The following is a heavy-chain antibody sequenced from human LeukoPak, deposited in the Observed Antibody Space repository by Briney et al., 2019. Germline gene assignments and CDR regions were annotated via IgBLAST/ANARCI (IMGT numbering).Heavy chain of an antibody. CDR2: IKQDGSEK. CDR3: VRAIDGYNYDAFDI. J-gene: IGHJ3*02. V-gene: IGHV3-7*04. Sequence: GGSLRLSCAASGFTFSSYWMSWVRQAPGKGLEWVANIKQDGSEKYYVDSVKGRFTISRDNDKNSLYLQMNSLRAEDTAVYYCVRAIDGYNYDAFDIWGQGTMVTVSS. CDR1: GFTFSSYW. D-gene: IGHD5-24*01.